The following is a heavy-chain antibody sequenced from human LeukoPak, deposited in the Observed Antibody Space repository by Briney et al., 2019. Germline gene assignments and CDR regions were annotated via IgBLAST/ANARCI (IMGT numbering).Heavy chain of an antibody. V-gene: IGHV4-4*07. D-gene: IGHD6-19*01. J-gene: IGHJ6*03. CDR2: SYTNGST. Sequence: PSETLSLTCTVSGGSISSYYWSWIRQPARKGLEWMGSSYTNGSTNYNPSLKRRVTISIDKSNNQFSLNLSSVTAADTAVYYCARVSYTSGAHHYYYYMDVWGKGTTVTVCS. CDR1: GGSISSYY. CDR3: ARVSYTSGAHHYYYYMDV.